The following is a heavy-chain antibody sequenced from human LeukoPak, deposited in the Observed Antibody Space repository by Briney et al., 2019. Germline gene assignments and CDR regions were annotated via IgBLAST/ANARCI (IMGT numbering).Heavy chain of an antibody. J-gene: IGHJ4*02. CDR3: ARHTGYCSGGSCYGDF. CDR1: GFTFSSYA. Sequence: GGSLRLSCAASGFTFSSYAMHWVRQAPGKGLEWVAVISYDGSNKYYAESVKGRFTISRDNSKNTLYLQMNSLRAEDTAVYYCARHTGYCSGGSCYGDFWGQGTLVTVSS. CDR2: ISYDGSNK. V-gene: IGHV3-30*04. D-gene: IGHD2-15*01.